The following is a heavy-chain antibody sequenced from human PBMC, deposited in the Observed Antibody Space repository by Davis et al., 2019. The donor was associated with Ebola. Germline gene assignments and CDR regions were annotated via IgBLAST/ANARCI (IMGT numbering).Heavy chain of an antibody. Sequence: PGGSLRLSCGASGFTFSSYWMNWVRHAPGKGLVWVSRINRDGSISTYADSVRGRFTISRDNAKNTLYLQMNSLRVEDTAVYYCTRDYGDYINDYWGQGTLVTVSS. CDR1: GFTFSSYW. CDR3: TRDYGDYINDY. CDR2: INRDGSIS. V-gene: IGHV3-74*01. J-gene: IGHJ4*02. D-gene: IGHD4-17*01.